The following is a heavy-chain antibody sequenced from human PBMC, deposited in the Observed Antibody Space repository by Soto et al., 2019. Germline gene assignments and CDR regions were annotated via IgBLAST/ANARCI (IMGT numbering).Heavy chain of an antibody. CDR2: IYYSGST. Sequence: SETLSLTCTVSGGSISSYYWSWIRQPPGKGLEWIGYIYYSGSTNYNPYLKSRVTISVDTSKNQFSLKLSFVSAADTAVYYCASHLRPTNWGGGYFDYWGQGPLVTVSS. CDR1: GGSISSYY. CDR3: ASHLRPTNWGGGYFDY. V-gene: IGHV4-59*08. D-gene: IGHD7-27*01. J-gene: IGHJ4*02.